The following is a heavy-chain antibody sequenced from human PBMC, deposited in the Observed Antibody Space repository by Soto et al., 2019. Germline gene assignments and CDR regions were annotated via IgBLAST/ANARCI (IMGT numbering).Heavy chain of an antibody. CDR2: ISVYTGNT. Sequence: QVQLVQSGAEVKKPGASVKVSCKASGYSLTSYGISWVRQAPVQGLECMGWISVYTGNTNYEQKFQGRVTLTTDTSTNTAYMELRSLTSDDTAVYYCASPSATGWYFDLWGRGTLVSVSS. D-gene: IGHD2-15*01. J-gene: IGHJ2*01. CDR3: ASPSATGWYFDL. CDR1: GYSLTSYG. V-gene: IGHV1-18*01.